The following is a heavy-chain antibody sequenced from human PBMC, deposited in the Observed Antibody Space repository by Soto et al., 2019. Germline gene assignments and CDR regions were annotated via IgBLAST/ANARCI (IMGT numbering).Heavy chain of an antibody. V-gene: IGHV1-18*01. CDR2: LSAYNGDT. CDR3: ARWSAIVGGAEALDV. J-gene: IGHJ3*01. Sequence: QVQLVQSGAEVKKPGASVRVSCKTSGYTFINYGITWVRQAPGQGLEWMGWLSAYNGDTSSSEKLQDRFTMTTDTSTNTVYMDLRSLTSDDTAVYYRARWSAIVGGAEALDVWGQGTMVIVSS. D-gene: IGHD1-26*01. CDR1: GYTFINYG.